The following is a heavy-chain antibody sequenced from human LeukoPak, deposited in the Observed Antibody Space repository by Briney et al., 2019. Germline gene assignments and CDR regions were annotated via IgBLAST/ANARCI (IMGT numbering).Heavy chain of an antibody. CDR1: GGSISSYY. V-gene: IGHV4-59*01. CDR3: ARLTYYDFWSGYNWFDP. CDR2: IYYSGST. J-gene: IGHJ5*02. D-gene: IGHD3-3*01. Sequence: SETLSLTCTVSGGSISSYYWSWIRQPPGKGLEWIGYIYYSGSTNCNPSLKSRVTISVDTSKNQFSLKLSSVTAADTAVYYCARLTYYDFWSGYNWFDPWGQGTLVTVSS.